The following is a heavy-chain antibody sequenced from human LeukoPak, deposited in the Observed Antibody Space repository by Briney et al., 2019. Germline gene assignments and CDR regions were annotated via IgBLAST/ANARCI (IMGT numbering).Heavy chain of an antibody. V-gene: IGHV4-4*02. J-gene: IGHJ4*02. D-gene: IGHD6-19*01. Sequence: SGTLSLTCAVSGGSINSNHWWSWVRQGPGKGLEWIGEIHHSGTSNYTPSLKSRVTISVDKSKNQFSLKLTSVTAADTAVYFCASLYRAVAGIPDYWGQGTLVIVS. CDR2: IHHSGTS. CDR3: ASLYRAVAGIPDY. CDR1: GGSINSNHW.